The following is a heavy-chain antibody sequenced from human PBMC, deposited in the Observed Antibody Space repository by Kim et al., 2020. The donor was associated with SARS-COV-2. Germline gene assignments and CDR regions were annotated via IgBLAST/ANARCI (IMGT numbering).Heavy chain of an antibody. CDR3: ARGREGFRYFDWLDY. J-gene: IGHJ5*01. Sequence: SETLSLTCTVSGDSISSGDYYWSWIRQPPGKGLEWIGYIYDTGRTYYNPSLKSRVTISVDTSKNQFSLKLSSVTAADTAVYYCARGREGFRYFDWLDYWG. CDR1: GDSISSGDYY. CDR2: IYDTGRT. D-gene: IGHD3-9*01. V-gene: IGHV4-30-4*01.